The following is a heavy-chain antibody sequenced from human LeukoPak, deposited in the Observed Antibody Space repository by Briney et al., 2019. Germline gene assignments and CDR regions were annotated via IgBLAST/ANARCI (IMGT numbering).Heavy chain of an antibody. D-gene: IGHD3-3*01. Sequence: GGSLRLSCAASGFTFSSYSMSWVRQAPGKGLEWVSYISSSSSNIYYADSVKGRFTISRDNAKNSLYLQMNSLRAEDTAVYYCASPIRFHDAFDIWGQGTMVTVSS. CDR2: ISSSSSNI. V-gene: IGHV3-48*01. J-gene: IGHJ3*02. CDR1: GFTFSSYS. CDR3: ASPIRFHDAFDI.